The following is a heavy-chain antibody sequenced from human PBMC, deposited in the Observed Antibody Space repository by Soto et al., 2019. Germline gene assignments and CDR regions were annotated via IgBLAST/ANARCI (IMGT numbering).Heavy chain of an antibody. D-gene: IGHD3-22*01. CDR3: ANRRGYYYDSSGSLDAFDI. V-gene: IGHV5-51*01. J-gene: IGHJ3*02. CDR2: IYPGDSDT. CDR1: GYSFTSYW. Sequence: ESLKISCKGSGYSFTSYWIGWVRQMPGKGLEWMGIIYPGDSDTRYSPSLQGQVTISADKSISTAYLQWSSLKASDTAMYYCANRRGYYYDSSGSLDAFDIWGQGTMVTVSS.